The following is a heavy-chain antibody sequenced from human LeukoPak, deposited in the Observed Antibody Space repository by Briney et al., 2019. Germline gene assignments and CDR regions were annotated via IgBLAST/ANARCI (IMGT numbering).Heavy chain of an antibody. CDR3: ARPLYPRYSSGWYLN. D-gene: IGHD6-19*01. Sequence: GGSLRLSCAASGFTFSSYGMHWVRQAPGKGLEWVAVISYDGSNKYYADSVKGRFTISRDNSKNTLYLQMNSLRAEDTAVYYCARPLYPRYSSGWYLNWGQGTLVAVSS. J-gene: IGHJ4*02. CDR1: GFTFSSYG. V-gene: IGHV3-30*19. CDR2: ISYDGSNK.